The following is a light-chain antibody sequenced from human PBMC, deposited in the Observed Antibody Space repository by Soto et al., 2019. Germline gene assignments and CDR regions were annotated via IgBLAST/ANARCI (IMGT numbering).Light chain of an antibody. CDR2: GAS. CDR3: QRYGASTT. CDR1: QSVSSSY. V-gene: IGKV3-20*01. J-gene: IGKJ1*01. Sequence: EIVLTQSPGTLSLSPGERATLSCRASQSVSSSYLAWYQQRPGQAPRLLIYGASIRATGIPVRFSGSGSGTDFTLTITRLEPEDFAVYYCQRYGASTTFGQGTKV.